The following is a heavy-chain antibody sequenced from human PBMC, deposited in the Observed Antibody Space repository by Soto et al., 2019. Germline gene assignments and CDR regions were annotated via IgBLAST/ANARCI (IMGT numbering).Heavy chain of an antibody. D-gene: IGHD2-21*02. CDR2: INHSGST. Sequence: QVQLQQWGAGLLKPSETLSLTCAVYGGSFSGYYWSWIRQPPGKGLEWIREINHSGSTNYNPSLKSRVTISVDTSKNQFSLKLSSVTAADTAVYYCARAVVVTAIANWFDPWGQGTLVTVSS. CDR3: ARAVVVTAIANWFDP. J-gene: IGHJ5*02. CDR1: GGSFSGYY. V-gene: IGHV4-34*01.